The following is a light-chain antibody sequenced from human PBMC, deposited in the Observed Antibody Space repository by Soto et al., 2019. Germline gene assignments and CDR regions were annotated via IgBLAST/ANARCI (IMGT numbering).Light chain of an antibody. V-gene: IGLV3-25*02. CDR1: ALPKQY. CDR2: KDS. CDR3: QSADSSGTYVV. Sequence: SYELTQPPSVSGCPGQTARITCSGDALPKQYAYWYQQKPGQAPVLVIYKDSERPSGIPERFSGPSSGTTVTLTISGVQAEDEADYYCQSADSSGTYVVFGGGTK. J-gene: IGLJ2*01.